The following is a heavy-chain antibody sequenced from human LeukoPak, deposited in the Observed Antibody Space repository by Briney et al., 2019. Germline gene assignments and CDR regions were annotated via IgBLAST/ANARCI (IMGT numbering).Heavy chain of an antibody. CDR2: IYHSGST. CDR1: GGSISSSNW. D-gene: IGHD5-18*01. CDR3: AREGYSYGYPTAYYYYYGMDV. Sequence: PSGTLSLTCAVSGGSISSSNWWSWVRQPPGKGLEWIGEIYHSGSTNYNPSLKSRVTISVDKSKNQFSLKLSSVTAADTAVYCCAREGYSYGYPTAYYYYYGMDVWGQGTTVTVSS. V-gene: IGHV4-4*01. J-gene: IGHJ6*02.